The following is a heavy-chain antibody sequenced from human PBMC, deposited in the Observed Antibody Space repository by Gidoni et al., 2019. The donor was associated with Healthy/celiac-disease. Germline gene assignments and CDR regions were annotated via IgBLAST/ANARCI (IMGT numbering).Heavy chain of an antibody. Sequence: QVQLQESGPGLVKPSQTLSLTCTVSGSSISRGGYYWCWLRQHPGKGLAWIGYIYYSGSTYYHPSLTSRVTISVDTSKTQFSRKLSSVTAADTAVYYCARAYGVVYYFDYWGQGTLVTVSS. CDR1: GSSISRGGYY. CDR3: ARAYGVVYYFDY. D-gene: IGHD2-8*02. J-gene: IGHJ4*02. CDR2: IYYSGST. V-gene: IGHV4-31*03.